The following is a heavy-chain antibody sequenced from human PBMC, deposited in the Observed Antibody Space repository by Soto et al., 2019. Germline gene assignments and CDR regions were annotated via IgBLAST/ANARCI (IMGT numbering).Heavy chain of an antibody. CDR2: MNPNSGNT. Sequence: QVQLVQSGAEVKKPGASVKVSCKASGYTFTSYDINWVRQATGQGLEWMGWMNPNSGNTGYAQKFQGRVTMTRNTSISTAYMELSSLRSEDTAVYYCARAGSGITIFGVGLDYYYYMDDWGKGTTVTVSS. D-gene: IGHD3-3*01. V-gene: IGHV1-8*01. CDR3: ARAGSGITIFGVGLDYYYYMDD. J-gene: IGHJ6*03. CDR1: GYTFTSYD.